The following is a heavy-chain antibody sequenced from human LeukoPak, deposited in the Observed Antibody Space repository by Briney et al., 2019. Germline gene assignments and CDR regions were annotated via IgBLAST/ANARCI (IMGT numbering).Heavy chain of an antibody. V-gene: IGHV4-4*07. CDR3: ARALLGDCSSTSCPYWFDP. CDR2: IYTSGST. J-gene: IGHJ5*02. D-gene: IGHD2-2*01. Sequence: SHTLSLTCTVSGGSIRRYYWSWIRQPAGKGLEWIGRIYTSGSTNDNTSHKSRVTMSVDTSKNQFSLKLSSGTAADTAVYYCARALLGDCSSTSCPYWFDPWGQGTLVTVSS. CDR1: GGSIRRYY.